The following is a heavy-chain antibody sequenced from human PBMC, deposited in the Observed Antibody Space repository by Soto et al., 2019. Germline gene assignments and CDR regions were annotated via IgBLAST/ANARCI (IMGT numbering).Heavy chain of an antibody. V-gene: IGHV1-18*01. D-gene: IGHD4-17*01. Sequence: QVQLVQSGAEVKKPGASVKVSCKASGYTFTSYGISWVRQAPVQGLEWMGWISAYNGNTNYAQKLQGRVTMTTDTSTSTVYMELRSLRSNDTAVYYCARGRDYGEFSNWFDPWGQGTLVTVFS. J-gene: IGHJ5*02. CDR2: ISAYNGNT. CDR3: ARGRDYGEFSNWFDP. CDR1: GYTFTSYG.